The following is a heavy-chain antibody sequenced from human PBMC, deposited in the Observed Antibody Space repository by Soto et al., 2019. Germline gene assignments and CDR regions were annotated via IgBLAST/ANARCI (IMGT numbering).Heavy chain of an antibody. CDR2: ISSSSSYI. CDR1: GFTFSSYS. Sequence: EVQLVESGGGLVKPGGSLRLSCAASGFTFSSYSMNWVRQAPGKGLEWVSSISSSSSYIYYADSVKGRFTISRDNAKNALYLQMNSLRAEDTAVYYCARDLSTVHFDYWGQGTLVTVSS. J-gene: IGHJ4*02. CDR3: ARDLSTVHFDY. V-gene: IGHV3-21*01.